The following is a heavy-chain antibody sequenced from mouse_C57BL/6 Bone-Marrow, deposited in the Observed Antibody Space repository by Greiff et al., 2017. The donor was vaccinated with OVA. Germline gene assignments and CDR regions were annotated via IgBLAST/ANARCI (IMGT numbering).Heavy chain of an antibody. CDR2: IYPGDGDT. CDR1: GYAFSSSW. J-gene: IGHJ4*01. D-gene: IGHD1-1*01. CDR3: ARGVTTVVARDY. V-gene: IGHV1-82*01. Sequence: QVQLKESGPELVKPGASVKISCKASGYAFSSSWMNWVKQRPGKGLEWIGRIYPGDGDTNYNGKFKGKATLTADKSSSTAYMQLSSLTSEDSAVYFCARGVTTVVARDYWGQGTSVTVSS.